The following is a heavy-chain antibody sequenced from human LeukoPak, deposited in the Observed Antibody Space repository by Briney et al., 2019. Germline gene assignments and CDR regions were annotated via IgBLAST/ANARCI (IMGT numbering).Heavy chain of an antibody. CDR3: ARDQWWQLIAVAITSYFDC. V-gene: IGHV3-7*01. CDR1: GFTFSTYW. J-gene: IGHJ4*02. Sequence: GGSLRLSCAASGFTFSTYWMSWVRQAPGKGLEWVANLKPDGSEKYYVDSVRGRFTISRDNAKNSLYLQMNSLRAEDTAVYYCARDQWWQLIAVAITSYFDCWGQGTLVTVSS. CDR2: LKPDGSEK. D-gene: IGHD6-19*01.